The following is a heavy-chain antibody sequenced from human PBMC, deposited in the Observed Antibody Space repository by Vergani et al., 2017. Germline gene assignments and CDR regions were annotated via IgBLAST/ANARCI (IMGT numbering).Heavy chain of an antibody. CDR3: SRDPDIVVVPAAPYYYYYYGMDV. D-gene: IGHD2-2*01. CDR2: ISAYNGNT. J-gene: IGHJ6*02. Sequence: QVQLVQSGAEVKKPGASVKVSCKASGYTFTSYGISWVRQAPGQGLEWMGWISAYNGNTNYAQKLQGRGTMTTDTSTRPAYMELRSLRSDETAVYYCSRDPDIVVVPAAPYYYYYYGMDVWGQGTTVTVSS. CDR1: GYTFTSYG. V-gene: IGHV1-18*04.